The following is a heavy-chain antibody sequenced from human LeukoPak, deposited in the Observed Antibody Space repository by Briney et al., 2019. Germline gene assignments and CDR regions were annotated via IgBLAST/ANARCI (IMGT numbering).Heavy chain of an antibody. CDR1: GYSFTNYD. D-gene: IGHD5-18*01. V-gene: IGHV1-8*01. Sequence: EASVKVSCKTSGYSFTNYDINWVRQATGQGLEWMGWMSPNSGKTGYAQKFQGRVTMTKNTSMSTAYMELSSLTSEDTAVYYCARDWSGYSYGYGYWGQGTLVTVSS. CDR2: MSPNSGKT. J-gene: IGHJ4*02. CDR3: ARDWSGYSYGYGY.